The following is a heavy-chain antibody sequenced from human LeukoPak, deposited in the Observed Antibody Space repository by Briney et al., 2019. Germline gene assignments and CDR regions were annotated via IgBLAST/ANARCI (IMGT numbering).Heavy chain of an antibody. J-gene: IGHJ6*02. CDR2: ISYDGSNK. CDR1: GFTFSSYG. CDR3: ARNSVLWFGELLGYYYGMDV. D-gene: IGHD3-10*01. V-gene: IGHV3-30*03. Sequence: GRSLRLSCAASGFTFSSYGMHWVRQAPGKGLEWVAVISYDGSNKYYADSVKGRFTISRDNSKNTLYLQMNSLRAEDTAVYYCARNSVLWFGELLGYYYGMDVWGQGTTVTVSS.